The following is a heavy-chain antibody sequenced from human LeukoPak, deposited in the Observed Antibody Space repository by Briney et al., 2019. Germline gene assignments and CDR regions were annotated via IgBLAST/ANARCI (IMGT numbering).Heavy chain of an antibody. CDR3: AREVTIFGVVKGSWFDP. CDR2: IIPILGIA. D-gene: IGHD3-3*01. CDR1: GGTFSSYA. V-gene: IGHV1-69*04. J-gene: IGHJ5*02. Sequence: GSSVKVSCKASGGTFSSYAISWVRQAPGQGLEWMGRIIPILGIANYAQKFQGRVTITADKSTSTAYMELSSLRSEDTAVYYCAREVTIFGVVKGSWFDPWGQGTLVTVSS.